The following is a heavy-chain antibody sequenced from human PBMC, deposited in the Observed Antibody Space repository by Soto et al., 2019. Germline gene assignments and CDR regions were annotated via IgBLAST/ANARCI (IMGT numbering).Heavy chain of an antibody. CDR1: GFTVSSNY. D-gene: IGHD3-10*01. V-gene: IGHV3-66*01. CDR3: ARDNRYYGSGRINGMDV. Sequence: PGGSLRLSRAASGFTVSSNYMSWVRQAPGKGLEWVSVIYSGGSTYYADSVKGRFTISRDNSKNTLYLQMNSLRAEDTAVYYCARDNRYYGSGRINGMDVWGQGTTVTVSS. J-gene: IGHJ6*02. CDR2: IYSGGST.